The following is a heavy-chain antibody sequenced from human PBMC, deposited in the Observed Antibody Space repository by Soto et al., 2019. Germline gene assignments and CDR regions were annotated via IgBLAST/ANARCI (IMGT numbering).Heavy chain of an antibody. V-gene: IGHV4-39*01. CDR1: GGSISSGSFY. CDR3: ARRGVRAAATNWCDP. J-gene: IGHJ5*02. D-gene: IGHD5-12*01. CDR2: MFHGGTT. Sequence: SETLSLTCSVSGGSISSGSFYWGWIRQTPRRGLEWIASMFHGGTTYSNPSLKSRVTISVDTSKNQFSLRLTSVTAADTAVYYCARRGVRAAATNWCDPWGQGTLVTVSS.